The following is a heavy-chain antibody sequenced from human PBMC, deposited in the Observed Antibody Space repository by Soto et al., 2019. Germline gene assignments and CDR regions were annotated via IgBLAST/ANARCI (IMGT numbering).Heavy chain of an antibody. D-gene: IGHD6-19*01. V-gene: IGHV4-31*02. CDR1: GGSISSGSGGYY. CDR2: IHYSGRT. Sequence: QVQLQESGPGLVKPSQTLSLTCTVSGGSISSGSGGYYWSLIRQHPGKGLEWIGYIHYSGRTYYNPSLKRRVTISVDTSKNQFSLKLSSVTDADTAVYYCARDPAVAGTRFDYWGQGTLVTVSS. J-gene: IGHJ4*02. CDR3: ARDPAVAGTRFDY.